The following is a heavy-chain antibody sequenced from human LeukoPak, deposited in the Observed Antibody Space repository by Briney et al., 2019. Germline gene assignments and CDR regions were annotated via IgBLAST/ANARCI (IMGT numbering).Heavy chain of an antibody. V-gene: IGHV4-34*01. D-gene: IGHD4-17*01. CDR3: ARRPTGIDY. CDR2: INHSGST. J-gene: IGHJ4*02. Sequence: MPSETLSLTCAVYGGSFSGYYWSWIRQPPGKGLEWIGEINHSGSTNYNPSLKSRVTISVDTSKNQFSLKLSSVTAADTAVYYCARRPTGIDYWGQGTLVTVSS. CDR1: GGSFSGYY.